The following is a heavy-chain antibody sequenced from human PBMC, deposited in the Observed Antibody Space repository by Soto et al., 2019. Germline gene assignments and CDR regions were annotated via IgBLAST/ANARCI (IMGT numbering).Heavy chain of an antibody. Sequence: SETLSLTCAVYGGSFSGYYWSWIRQPPGKGLEWIGEINHSGSTNYNPSLKSRVTISVDTSKNQFSLKLSSVTAADTAVYYCARGLKKSTIFGVVIIRSYYFDYWGQGTLVTVSS. CDR2: INHSGST. V-gene: IGHV4-34*01. J-gene: IGHJ4*02. D-gene: IGHD3-3*01. CDR3: ARGLKKSTIFGVVIIRSYYFDY. CDR1: GGSFSGYY.